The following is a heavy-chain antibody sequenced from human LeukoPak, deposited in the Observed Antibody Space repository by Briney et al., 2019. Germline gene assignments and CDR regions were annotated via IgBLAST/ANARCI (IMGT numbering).Heavy chain of an antibody. J-gene: IGHJ3*02. Sequence: ASVKVSCKVSGYTLTELSMHWVRQAPGKGLEWMGGFDPEDGETIYAQKFQGRVTMTEDTSTDTAYMELSSLRSEDTAVYYCPTTVTSLGAFDIWGQGTMVTVSS. D-gene: IGHD4-17*01. CDR1: GYTLTELS. CDR3: PTTVTSLGAFDI. V-gene: IGHV1-24*01. CDR2: FDPEDGET.